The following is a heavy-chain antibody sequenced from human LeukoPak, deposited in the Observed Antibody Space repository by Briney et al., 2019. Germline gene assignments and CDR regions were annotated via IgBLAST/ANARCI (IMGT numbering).Heavy chain of an antibody. CDR2: ISAYNGNT. D-gene: IGHD2-8*01. CDR3: ARALLGVLTPSYNWFDP. Sequence: ASVKVSCKASGYTFTSYGISWVRQAPGQGLEWMGWISAYNGNTNYAQKLQGRVTMTTDTSTSTAYMELRSLRSDDTAVYYCARALLGVLTPSYNWFDPWGQGTLVTVSS. V-gene: IGHV1-18*01. J-gene: IGHJ5*02. CDR1: GYTFTSYG.